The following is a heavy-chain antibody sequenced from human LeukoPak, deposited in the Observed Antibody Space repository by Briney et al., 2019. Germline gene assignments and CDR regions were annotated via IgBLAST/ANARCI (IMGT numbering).Heavy chain of an antibody. CDR1: GFTFSSYG. CDR3: ARETGDSSSWSDGFDI. D-gene: IGHD6-13*01. V-gene: IGHV3-30*03. J-gene: IGHJ3*02. CDR2: ITYDGSNK. Sequence: GRSLRLSCAASGFTFSSYGMHWVRQAPGKGLEWVAVITYDGSNKYYGDSVKGRFTISRDNSKNTLYLQMNSLRAEDTAVYYCARETGDSSSWSDGFDIWGQGTMVTVSS.